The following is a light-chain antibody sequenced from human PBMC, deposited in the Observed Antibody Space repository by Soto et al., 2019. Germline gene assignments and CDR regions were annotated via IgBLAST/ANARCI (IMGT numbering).Light chain of an antibody. Sequence: ETVLTQSPATLSLSPGDRATLSCRASQSITTYLAWYQQKTGQAPKLLFYDASNRATGIPARFSASGSGTDFTVTISSLEPEDSAVYYCQQRSSWWTFGQGTKVEIK. CDR3: QQRSSWWT. CDR2: DAS. V-gene: IGKV3-11*01. J-gene: IGKJ1*01. CDR1: QSITTY.